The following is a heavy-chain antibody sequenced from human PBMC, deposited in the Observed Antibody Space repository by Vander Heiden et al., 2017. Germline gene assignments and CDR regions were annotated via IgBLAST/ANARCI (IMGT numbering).Heavy chain of an antibody. Sequence: QAQRVQSGAEVKKPGASVKVSCKDSGSTFTSYDINWVRQATGQGLEWMGWMNPNSGNTGYAQKFQGRVTMTRNTSISTAYMELSSLRSEDTAVYYCATGAVAGTGWFDPWGQGTLVTVSS. D-gene: IGHD6-19*01. J-gene: IGHJ5*02. CDR3: ATGAVAGTGWFDP. CDR2: MNPNSGNT. V-gene: IGHV1-8*01. CDR1: GSTFTSYD.